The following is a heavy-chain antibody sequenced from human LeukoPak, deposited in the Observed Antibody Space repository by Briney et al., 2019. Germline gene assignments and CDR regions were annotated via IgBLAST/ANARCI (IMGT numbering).Heavy chain of an antibody. CDR3: ARGTVAHYYYGMDV. Sequence: SETLSLTCAVYGGSFSGYYWSWIRQPPGKGLEWIGEINHSGSTNYNPSLKSRVTISVDTSKNQFSLKLSSVTAADTAVYYCARGTVAHYYYGMDVWGQGTTVTVSS. CDR1: GGSFSGYY. J-gene: IGHJ6*02. D-gene: IGHD4-23*01. CDR2: INHSGST. V-gene: IGHV4-34*01.